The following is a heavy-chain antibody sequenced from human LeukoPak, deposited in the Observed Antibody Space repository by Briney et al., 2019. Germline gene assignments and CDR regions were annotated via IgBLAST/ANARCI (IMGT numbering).Heavy chain of an antibody. CDR1: GVSISSYY. D-gene: IGHD1-26*01. Sequence: PSETLSLTCTVSGVSISSYYWSWIRQPPGKGLEWIGYIYYSGSTNYNPSLKSRVTISVDTSKNQFSLKLSSVTAADTAVYYCARGWELLNPPHFFDYWGQGTLVTVSS. J-gene: IGHJ4*02. CDR3: ARGWELLNPPHFFDY. V-gene: IGHV4-59*01. CDR2: IYYSGST.